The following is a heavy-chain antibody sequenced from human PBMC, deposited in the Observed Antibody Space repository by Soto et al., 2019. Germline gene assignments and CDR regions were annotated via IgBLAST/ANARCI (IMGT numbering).Heavy chain of an antibody. J-gene: IGHJ3*02. V-gene: IGHV3-9*01. CDR3: AKAQGEI. Sequence: VQLVESGGGLVQPGRSLRLSCVASGFTFDDYAMHWVRQAPGKGLEWVSGISWNSATIVYADSVKGRFTISRDNAKNSLYLQINSLRAEDTALYYCAKAQGEIWGQWTMVTVSA. CDR1: GFTFDDYA. CDR2: ISWNSATI.